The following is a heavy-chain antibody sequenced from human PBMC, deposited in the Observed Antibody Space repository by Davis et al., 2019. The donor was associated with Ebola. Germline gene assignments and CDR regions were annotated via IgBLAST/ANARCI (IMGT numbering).Heavy chain of an antibody. CDR2: TYYNSKWYH. D-gene: IGHD3-10*01. Sequence: PSETLSLTCAISGDSVSINSAGWNWIRQSPSRGLEWLGRTYYNSKWYHDYAVSVKSRITINSDTSKNQFSLHLDSVTPEDTALYFCARGWLRTGLDAWGEGTAVTVSS. CDR1: GDSVSINSAG. CDR3: ARGWLRTGLDA. V-gene: IGHV6-1*01. J-gene: IGHJ6*04.